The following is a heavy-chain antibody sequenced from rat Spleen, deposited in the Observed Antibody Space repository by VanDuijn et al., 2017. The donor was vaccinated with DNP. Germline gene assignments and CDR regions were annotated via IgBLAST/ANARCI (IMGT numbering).Heavy chain of an antibody. CDR2: IDKDSSII. Sequence: EVKLVESGGGLVQPGRSLKLSCVASGFNFNDYWMGWVRQAPGKGLEWIGEIDKDSSIINYSPSLKDKFTISRDNAQNTLYLQMGSLRSEDTATYYCTRLGEYLFDYWGQGSLLTVSS. V-gene: IGHV4-2*01. D-gene: IGHD2-1*01. CDR3: TRLGEYLFDY. J-gene: IGHJ3*01. CDR1: GFNFNDYW.